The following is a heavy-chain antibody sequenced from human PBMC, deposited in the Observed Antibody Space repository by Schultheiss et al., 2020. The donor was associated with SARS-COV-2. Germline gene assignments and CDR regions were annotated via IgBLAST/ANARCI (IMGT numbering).Heavy chain of an antibody. CDR1: GGSFSGYY. J-gene: IGHJ4*02. V-gene: IGHV4-34*01. CDR3: ARGGEGYY. CDR2: INHSGST. Sequence: SETLSLTCAVYGGSFSGYYWSGIRQPPGKGLEWIGEINHSGSTNYNPSLKSRVTISVDTSKNQFSLKLSSVTAADTAVYYCARGGEGYYWGQGTLVTVSS. D-gene: IGHD3-16*01.